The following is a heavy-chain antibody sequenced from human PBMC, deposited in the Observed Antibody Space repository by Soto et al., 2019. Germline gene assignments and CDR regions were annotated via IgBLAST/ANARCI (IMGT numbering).Heavy chain of an antibody. J-gene: IGHJ5*02. D-gene: IGHD1-1*01. CDR3: ARSIATTRLGFDP. V-gene: IGHV4-59*01. CDR2: ISYIGNT. CDR1: GGSISGDY. Sequence: QVQLQESGPGLVKPLETLSLTCTVSGGSISGDYWSWIRKPPGKGLEWIGYISYIGNTNYNPSLKSRVTISIDTSKSQFSLKLYSVTAADAAVYYCARSIATTRLGFDPWGQGSLVTVSS.